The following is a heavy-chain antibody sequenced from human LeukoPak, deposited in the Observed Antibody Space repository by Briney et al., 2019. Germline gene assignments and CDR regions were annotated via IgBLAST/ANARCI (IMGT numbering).Heavy chain of an antibody. V-gene: IGHV4-30-4*08. D-gene: IGHD1-26*01. CDR1: GGSISSYY. CDR3: ARDLGRYFDL. J-gene: IGHJ2*01. Sequence: SETLSLTCTVSGGSISSYYWSWIRQPPGKGLEWIGYIYYSGSTYYNPSLKSRVTISVDTSKNQFSLKLSSVAAADTAVYYCARDLGRYFDLWGRGTLVTVSS. CDR2: IYYSGST.